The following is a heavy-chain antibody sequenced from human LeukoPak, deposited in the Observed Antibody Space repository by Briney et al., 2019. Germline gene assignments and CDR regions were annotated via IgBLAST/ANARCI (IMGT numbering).Heavy chain of an antibody. CDR2: ISGSGGST. D-gene: IGHD3-22*01. J-gene: IGHJ4*02. V-gene: IGHV3-23*01. CDR3: AKFSPPSYYDSSGYLYYFDY. Sequence: GGSLRLSCAASGFTLSSYAMSWVRQAPGKGLEWVSAISGSGGSTYYADSVKGRFTISRDNSKNTLYLQMNSLRAEDTAVYYCAKFSPPSYYDSSGYLYYFDYWGQGTLVTVSS. CDR1: GFTLSSYA.